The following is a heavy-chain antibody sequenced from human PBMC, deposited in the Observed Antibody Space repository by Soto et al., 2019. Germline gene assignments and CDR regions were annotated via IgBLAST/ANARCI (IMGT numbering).Heavy chain of an antibody. CDR2: IYWDDDK. D-gene: IGHD2-15*01. CDR1: GFSLSTRGVG. V-gene: IGHV2-5*02. CDR3: AHILVDCSGGSCYDQGFDY. J-gene: IGHJ4*02. Sequence: QITLKESGPTLVKPTQTLTLTCTFSGFSLSTRGVGVGWIRQPPGKAPEWLALIYWDDDKRYSPSLKSRLTMTKDTSKNQVFLTMTNMDPVDTATYYCAHILVDCSGGSCYDQGFDYWGQGTLVTVSS.